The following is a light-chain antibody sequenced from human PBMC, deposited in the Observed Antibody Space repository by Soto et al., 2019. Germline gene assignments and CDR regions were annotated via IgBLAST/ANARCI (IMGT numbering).Light chain of an antibody. CDR1: NSDVGGYNY. J-gene: IGLJ2*01. Sequence: QSALTQPASVSGSPGQSITISCTGTNSDVGGYNYVSWYQQHPGKAPKLIIYEVSNRPSGVSNRFSGSKSVNTASLTISGLQAEDEADYYCTSYTDSNTPVVFGGGTQLTVL. CDR3: TSYTDSNTPVV. CDR2: EVS. V-gene: IGLV2-14*01.